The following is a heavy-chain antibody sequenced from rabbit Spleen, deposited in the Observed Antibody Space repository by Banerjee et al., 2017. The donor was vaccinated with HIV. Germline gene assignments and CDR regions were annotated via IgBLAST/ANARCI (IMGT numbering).Heavy chain of an antibody. D-gene: IGHD6-1*01. CDR1: GFDLSAYYY. J-gene: IGHJ4*01. CDR2: IYTGGSGGI. V-gene: IGHV1S45*01. CDR3: ARDDPTNAGYAAYGFAIPFYFNL. Sequence: QQQLEESGGGLVKPGGTLTLTCTASGFDLSAYYYMYWVRQAPGKGLEWIGCIYTGGSGGIYYATWANGRFTVSKTSSTTVTLQMTSLTVEDTATYFCARDDPTNAGYAAYGFAIPFYFNLWGQGTLVTVS.